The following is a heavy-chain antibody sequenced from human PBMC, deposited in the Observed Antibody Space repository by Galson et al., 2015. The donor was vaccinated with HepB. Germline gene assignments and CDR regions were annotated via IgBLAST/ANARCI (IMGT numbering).Heavy chain of an antibody. D-gene: IGHD5-12*01. CDR2: ISAGGGST. J-gene: IGHJ4*02. CDR1: GFTFSSYA. Sequence: SLRLSCAASGFTFSSYAMNWVRQAPGKGLEWVSAISAGGGSTFYADSVRGRFTISRDNSKNTLYLQMNSLRAEDTAVYYCGLQSVASWYTYWGQGTLVTVSS. V-gene: IGHV3-23*01. CDR3: GLQSVASWYTY.